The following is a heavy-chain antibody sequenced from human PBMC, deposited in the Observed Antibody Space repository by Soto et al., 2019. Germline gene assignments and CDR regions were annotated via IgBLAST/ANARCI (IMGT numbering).Heavy chain of an antibody. J-gene: IGHJ4*02. V-gene: IGHV3-48*02. CDR2: ISSSSTI. D-gene: IGHD3-9*01. CDR3: ARSSKYYDILTGKEPYYFDY. CDR1: GSTFSSYS. Sequence: GGSLRLSCAASGSTFSSYSMNWVRQAPGKXLEWVSYISSSSTIYYADSVKGRFTISRDNAKNSLYLQMNSLRDEDTAVYYCARSSKYYDILTGKEPYYFDYWGQGTLVTVSS.